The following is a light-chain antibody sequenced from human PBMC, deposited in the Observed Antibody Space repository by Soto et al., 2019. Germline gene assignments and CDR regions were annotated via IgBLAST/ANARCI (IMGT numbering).Light chain of an antibody. Sequence: DIQMTQSPSSLSASVGARVTITCRASQSISRNLNWYQHKPGKAPKLLIYAASSLQNGVPSRFSGGGSGTEFTLSISCLQPEDFGTYYCQQSYTTASITFGQGTRLEIK. CDR3: QQSYTTASIT. CDR1: QSISRN. V-gene: IGKV1-39*01. J-gene: IGKJ5*01. CDR2: AAS.